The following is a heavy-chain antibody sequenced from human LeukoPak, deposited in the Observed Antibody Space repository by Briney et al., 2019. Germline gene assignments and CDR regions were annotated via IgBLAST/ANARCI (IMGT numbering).Heavy chain of an antibody. CDR3: AKGPVTDYGMDV. D-gene: IGHD4-17*01. J-gene: IGHJ6*02. V-gene: IGHV3-23*01. Sequence: PGGSLRLSCAASGFAFSNYWLHWVRQAPGKGLEWVSAISGSGGSTYYADSVKGRFTISRDNSKNTLYLQMNSLRAEDTAVYYCAKGPVTDYGMDVWGQGTTVTVSS. CDR1: GFAFSNYW. CDR2: ISGSGGST.